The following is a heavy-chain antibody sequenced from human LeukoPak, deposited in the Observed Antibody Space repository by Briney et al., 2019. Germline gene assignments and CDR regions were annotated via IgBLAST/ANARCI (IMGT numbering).Heavy chain of an antibody. CDR2: IYPSDSDT. CDR1: GYNFPTHW. Sequence: VSCKASGYNFPTHWIGWVRQMPGKGLEWMGIIYPSDSDTRYSPSLQGQVTISADKSINTVYLQWSSVKASDSAIYYCARGGDYGYDRIDYWGQGTQVTVSS. D-gene: IGHD5-12*01. CDR3: ARGGDYGYDRIDY. J-gene: IGHJ4*02. V-gene: IGHV5-51*01.